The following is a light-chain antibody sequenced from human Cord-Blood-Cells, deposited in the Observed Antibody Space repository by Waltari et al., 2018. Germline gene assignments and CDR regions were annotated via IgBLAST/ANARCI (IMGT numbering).Light chain of an antibody. CDR3: QQYNNWPT. CDR2: GAS. J-gene: IGKJ3*01. CDR1: QSVSSN. Sequence: IVMTQSPPPLSVSPGERATLSCRASQSVSSNLAWYQQKPGQAPRLLIYGASTRATGSPARFSGSGSGTEFTLTISSLQSEDFAVYDCQQYNNWPTFGPGTKVDIK. V-gene: IGKV3-15*01.